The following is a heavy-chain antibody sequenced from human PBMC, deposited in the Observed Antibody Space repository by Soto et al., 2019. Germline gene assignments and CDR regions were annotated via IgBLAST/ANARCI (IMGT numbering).Heavy chain of an antibody. CDR1: GGSISSYY. V-gene: IGHV4-59*01. J-gene: IGHJ4*02. Sequence: SETLSLTCTVSGGSISSYYWSWIRQPPGKGLEWIGYIYYSGSTNYNPSLKSRVTISVDTSKNQFSLKLSSVAAADTAVYYCARGEFVPGEYYFDYWGQGTLVTVSS. CDR2: IYYSGST. D-gene: IGHD1-26*01. CDR3: ARGEFVPGEYYFDY.